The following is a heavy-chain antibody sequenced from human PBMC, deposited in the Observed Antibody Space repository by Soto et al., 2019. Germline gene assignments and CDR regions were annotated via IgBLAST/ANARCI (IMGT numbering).Heavy chain of an antibody. D-gene: IGHD3-3*01. V-gene: IGHV1-8*01. CDR1: GYTFTSYD. CDR2: MNPNSGNT. J-gene: IGHJ5*02. Sequence: ASVKVSCKASGYTFTSYDINWVRQATGQGLEWMGWMNPNSGNTGYAQKFQGRVTMTRNTSISTAYMELSSLRSEDTAVYYCARVVSWYDFWSGYYSEDNWFDPWGQGTLVTVSS. CDR3: ARVVSWYDFWSGYYSEDNWFDP.